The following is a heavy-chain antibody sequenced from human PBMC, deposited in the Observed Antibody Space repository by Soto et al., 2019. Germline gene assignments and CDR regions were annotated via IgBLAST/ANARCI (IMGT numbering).Heavy chain of an antibody. CDR2: IKSKSVGGTT. Sequence: EVQLVESGGGLVKPGGSLTLSCAASGFSFSNVWMSWVRQAPGKGLEWVGHIKSKSVGGTTDYNPPVKGIFTISSDDSNATLYLQMNSLKTEDTAVYYCTTNSTQSFCEGGPCYSVQTKSHDSWGQGILVTVSS. D-gene: IGHD2-21*02. J-gene: IGHJ4*02. CDR1: GFSFSNVW. CDR3: TTNSTQSFCEGGPCYSVQTKSHDS. V-gene: IGHV3-15*01.